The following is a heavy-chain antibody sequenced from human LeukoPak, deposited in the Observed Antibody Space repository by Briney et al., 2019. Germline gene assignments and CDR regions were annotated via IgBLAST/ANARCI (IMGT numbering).Heavy chain of an antibody. D-gene: IGHD1-26*01. CDR3: ARQVYSGTHYFDY. CDR2: IDYSGST. J-gene: IGHJ4*02. V-gene: IGHV4-39*01. CDR1: GGSISSRSCC. Sequence: SETLSLTCTVSGGSISSRSCCWGWIRQPPGKGLEWIGTIDYSGSTYYNPSLKSRVTISVDTSKNQFSLRLSSVTAADTAVYYCARQVYSGTHYFDYWGQGTLVTVSS.